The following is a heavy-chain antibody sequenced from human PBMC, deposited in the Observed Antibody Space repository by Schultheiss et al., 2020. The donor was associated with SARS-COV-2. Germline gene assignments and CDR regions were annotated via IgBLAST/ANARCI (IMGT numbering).Heavy chain of an antibody. Sequence: GGSLRLSCAASGFTFSGSAMHWVRQAPGKGLEWVAVISYDGSNKYYADSVKGRFTISRDNAKNSLYLQMNSLRAEDTAVYYCARPGSLGIAAAGRRPYYMDVWGKGTTVTVSS. D-gene: IGHD6-13*01. J-gene: IGHJ6*03. CDR2: ISYDGSNK. CDR1: GFTFSGSA. CDR3: ARPGSLGIAAAGRRPYYMDV. V-gene: IGHV3-30*04.